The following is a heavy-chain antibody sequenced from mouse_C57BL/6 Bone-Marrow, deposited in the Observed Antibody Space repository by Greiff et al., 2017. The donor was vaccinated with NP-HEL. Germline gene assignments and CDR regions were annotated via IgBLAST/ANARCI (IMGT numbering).Heavy chain of an antibody. Sequence: EVHLVESGEGLVKPGGSLKLSCAASGFTFSSYAMSWVRQTPEKRLEWVAYISSGGDYIYYADTVKGRFTLSRDNAWNTLYLQMSSLKSEDTAMYYCTRDQLTTVVAHWYFDVWGTGTTVTVSS. V-gene: IGHV5-9-1*02. J-gene: IGHJ1*03. CDR1: GFTFSSYA. D-gene: IGHD1-1*01. CDR2: ISSGGDYI. CDR3: TRDQLTTVVAHWYFDV.